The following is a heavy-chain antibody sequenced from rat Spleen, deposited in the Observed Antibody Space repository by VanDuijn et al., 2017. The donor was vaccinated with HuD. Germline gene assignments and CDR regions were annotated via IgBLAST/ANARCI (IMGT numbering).Heavy chain of an antibody. CDR2: ISYDGSST. D-gene: IGHD1-11*01. V-gene: IGHV5-29*01. CDR3: AKDKDGGYVMDA. CDR1: GFTFSDYY. Sequence: EVQLVESDGGLVQPGRSLKLSCAASGFTFSDYYMAWVRQAPPKGLECVATISYDGSSTYYRDSVKGRFTISSDNAKSTLYLQMNSLRSEDTATYYCAKDKDGGYVMDAWGQGASVTVSS. J-gene: IGHJ4*01.